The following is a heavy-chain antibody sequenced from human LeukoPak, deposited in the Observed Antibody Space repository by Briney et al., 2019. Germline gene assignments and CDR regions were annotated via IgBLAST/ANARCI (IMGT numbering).Heavy chain of an antibody. V-gene: IGHV1-69*06. CDR3: ARDGFLYGSGSLGPYYIDY. CDR2: IIPIFGTA. Sequence: WASVKVSCKASGGTFSSYAISWVRQAPGQGLEWMGGIIPIFGTANYAQKFQGRVTITADKSTSTAYMELSSLRSEDTAVYYCARDGFLYGSGSLGPYYIDYWGQGTLVTVSS. J-gene: IGHJ4*02. D-gene: IGHD3-10*01. CDR1: GGTFSSYA.